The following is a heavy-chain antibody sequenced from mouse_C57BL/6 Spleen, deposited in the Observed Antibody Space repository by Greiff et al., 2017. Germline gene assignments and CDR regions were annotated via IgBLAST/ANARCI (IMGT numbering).Heavy chain of an antibody. CDR3: VREGELLRFSSMDY. D-gene: IGHD1-1*01. J-gene: IGHJ4*01. CDR2: IRSKSSNYAT. V-gene: IGHV10-3*01. CDR1: GFTFNTYA. Sequence: EVKLVESVGGLVQPKGSLKLSCAASGFTFNTYAMHWVLQAPGKGLEWVARIRSKSSNYATYYADSVKDRFTISRDDSQSMLYLQMNNLKTEDTAMYYCVREGELLRFSSMDYWGQGTSVTVSS.